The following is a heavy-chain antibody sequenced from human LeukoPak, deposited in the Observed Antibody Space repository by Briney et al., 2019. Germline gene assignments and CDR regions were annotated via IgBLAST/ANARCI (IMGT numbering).Heavy chain of an antibody. D-gene: IGHD2-2*01. Sequence: PSETLSLTCTVPGGSISSGDYYWSWIRQPPGKGLEWIGYIYYSGSTYYNPSLKSRVTISVDTSKNQFSLRLSSVTAADTAMYYCARGGDIVVVPAAPHYYGMDVWGKGTTVTVSS. V-gene: IGHV4-30-4*01. J-gene: IGHJ6*04. CDR3: ARGGDIVVVPAAPHYYGMDV. CDR2: IYYSGST. CDR1: GGSISSGDYY.